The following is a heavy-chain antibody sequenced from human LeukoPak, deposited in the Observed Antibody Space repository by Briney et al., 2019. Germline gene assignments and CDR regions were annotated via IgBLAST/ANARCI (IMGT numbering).Heavy chain of an antibody. CDR2: ISYDGSNK. J-gene: IGHJ5*02. D-gene: IGHD6-13*01. CDR3: ARRAAASRRFDP. Sequence: GGSLRLSCVASGFPFSSYWMTWVRQAPGKGLEWVAVISYDGSNKYYADSVKGRFTISRDNSKNTLYLQMNSLRAEDTAVYYCARRAAASRRFDPWGQGTLVTVSS. V-gene: IGHV3-30-3*01. CDR1: GFPFSSYW.